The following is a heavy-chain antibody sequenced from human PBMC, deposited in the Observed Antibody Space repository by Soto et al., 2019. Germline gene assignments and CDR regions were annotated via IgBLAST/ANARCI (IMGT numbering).Heavy chain of an antibody. V-gene: IGHV3-7*01. Sequence: PGGGLRLPFAASWFTLIRYWVIFVCQAPGKGLEWVANIKQDGSEKYYVDSVKGRFTISRDNAKNTLYLQMNSLRAEDTAVYYCAKSGYYDSSGYYYGLCDYWGQGTLVTV. D-gene: IGHD3-22*01. CDR2: IKQDGSEK. CDR1: WFTLIRYW. J-gene: IGHJ4*02. CDR3: AKSGYYDSSGYYYGLCDY.